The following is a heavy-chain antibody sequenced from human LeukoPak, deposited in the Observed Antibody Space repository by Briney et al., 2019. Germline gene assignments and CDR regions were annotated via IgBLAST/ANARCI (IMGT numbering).Heavy chain of an antibody. CDR2: ISYDGSNK. CDR3: AREKLLWFGDFDY. Sequence: GGSLRLSCAASGFTFSSYAMHWVRQAPGKGLEWVAVISYDGSNKYYADSVKGRFTISRDNSKNTLYLQMNSLRAEDTAVYYCAREKLLWFGDFDYWGQGTLVTVSS. J-gene: IGHJ4*02. V-gene: IGHV3-30*04. D-gene: IGHD3-10*01. CDR1: GFTFSSYA.